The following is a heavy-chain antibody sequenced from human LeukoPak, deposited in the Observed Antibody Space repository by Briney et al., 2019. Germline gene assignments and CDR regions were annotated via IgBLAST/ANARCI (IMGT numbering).Heavy chain of an antibody. J-gene: IGHJ6*02. CDR2: IYHSGST. CDR1: GGSISSSNW. CDR3: ARRYHYYGMDV. V-gene: IGHV4-4*02. Sequence: SETLSLTCAVSGGSISSSNWWSWVRQPPGKGLEWIGEIYHSGSTNYNPSLKSRVTISVDTSKNQFSLKLSSVTAADTAVYYCARRYHYYGMDVWGQGTTVTVSS.